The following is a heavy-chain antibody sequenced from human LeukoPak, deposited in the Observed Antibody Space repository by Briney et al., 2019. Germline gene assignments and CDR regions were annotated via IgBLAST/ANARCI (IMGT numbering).Heavy chain of an antibody. CDR1: GDSVSSNSAA. D-gene: IGHD5-18*01. J-gene: IGHJ4*02. CDR2: TYYRSEWHN. Sequence: SQTLSLTCAISGDSVSSNSAAWNWIRQSPSRGLEWLGRTYYRSEWHNDYAVSVKSRIIISPDTSKNQFPLQLKSVTPEDTAVYYCARDLAGFGGYSYGMVDYWDQGTLVTVSS. CDR3: ARDLAGFGGYSYGMVDY. V-gene: IGHV6-1*01.